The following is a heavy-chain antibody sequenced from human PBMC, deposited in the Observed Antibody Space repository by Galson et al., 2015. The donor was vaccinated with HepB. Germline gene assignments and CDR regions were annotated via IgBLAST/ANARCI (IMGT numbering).Heavy chain of an antibody. J-gene: IGHJ4*02. V-gene: IGHV3-21*01. CDR2: IGSRSRYK. D-gene: IGHD6-6*01. Sequence: SLRLSCAASGFTFSSFNMNWVRQAPGKGLEWVSSIGSRSRYKYYADSVRGRFTISRDNAKNSLYLGMNSLRDDDTAVYFCARDNRGDSSSPDFGYWGQGILVTVSS. CDR3: ARDNRGDSSSPDFGY. CDR1: GFTFSSFN.